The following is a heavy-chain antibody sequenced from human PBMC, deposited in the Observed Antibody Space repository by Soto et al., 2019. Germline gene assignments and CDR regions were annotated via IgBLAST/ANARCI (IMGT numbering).Heavy chain of an antibody. CDR1: GYTLTELS. Sequence: ASVKVSCKVSGYTLTELSMHWVRQAPGKGLEWMGGFDPEDGETIYAQKFQGRVTMTEDTSTDTAYMELSSLRSEDTAVYYCATTGKDIVVVPAASSNWFDPWGQGTLVT. CDR2: FDPEDGET. CDR3: ATTGKDIVVVPAASSNWFDP. D-gene: IGHD2-2*01. V-gene: IGHV1-24*01. J-gene: IGHJ5*02.